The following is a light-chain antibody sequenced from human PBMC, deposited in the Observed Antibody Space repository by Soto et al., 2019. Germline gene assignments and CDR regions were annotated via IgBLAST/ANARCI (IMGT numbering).Light chain of an antibody. Sequence: DMQMTQSPSTPSASVGDRVTITCRASQNIVDWLAWYQQKPGKAPKLLVYRASRLDSGVPSRFSGSGSGTEFTLTISSLQPEDFATYYCQQYDSFRNFGGGTKVQMK. CDR2: RAS. CDR3: QQYDSFRN. CDR1: QNIVDW. V-gene: IGKV1-5*03. J-gene: IGKJ4*01.